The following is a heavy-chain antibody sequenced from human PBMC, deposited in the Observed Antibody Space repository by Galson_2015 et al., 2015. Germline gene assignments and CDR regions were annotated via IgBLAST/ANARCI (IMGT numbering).Heavy chain of an antibody. CDR2: IYYSGST. CDR1: GGSISSYY. CDR3: ARVSWQLVRGNVGYYYYMDV. Sequence: SETLSLTCTVSGGSISSYYWSWIRQPPGKGLEWIGYIYYSGSTNYNPSLKSRVTISVDTSKNQFSLKLSSVSAADTAVYYCARVSWQLVRGNVGYYYYMDVWGKGTTVTVSS. J-gene: IGHJ6*03. D-gene: IGHD6-6*01. V-gene: IGHV4-59*01.